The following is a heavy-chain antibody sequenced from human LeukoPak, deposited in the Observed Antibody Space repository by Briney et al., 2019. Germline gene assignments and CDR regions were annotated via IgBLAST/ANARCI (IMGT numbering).Heavy chain of an antibody. Sequence: ASVKVSCKASGYTFTSHYIHWVRQAPGQGLEWMGIINPSGGSTNYAQKFQGRVSMISDTSTSTVYMELSSLRSEDTALYYCARVDVVEAPPPFFDYWGQGTLVTVSS. CDR3: ARVDVVEAPPPFFDY. CDR1: GYTFTSHY. D-gene: IGHD1-26*01. CDR2: INPSGGST. V-gene: IGHV1-46*01. J-gene: IGHJ4*02.